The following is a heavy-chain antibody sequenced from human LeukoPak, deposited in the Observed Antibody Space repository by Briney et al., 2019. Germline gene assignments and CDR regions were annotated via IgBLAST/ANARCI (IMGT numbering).Heavy chain of an antibody. D-gene: IGHD1-26*01. Sequence: PGGSLRLSCVASGFNVSSTYMNWVRQAPGKGLEWVSLISSGGTTYYPDSVKGRFTIARDNSKNTLFLQMNSLRAEDSGVYYCAGEWREAQKDAFDFWGQGTMVTVSS. CDR2: ISSGGTT. CDR1: GFNVSSTY. J-gene: IGHJ3*01. V-gene: IGHV3-66*01. CDR3: AGEWREAQKDAFDF.